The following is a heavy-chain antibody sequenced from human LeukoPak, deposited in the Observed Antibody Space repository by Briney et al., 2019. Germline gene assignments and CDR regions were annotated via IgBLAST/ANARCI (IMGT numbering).Heavy chain of an antibody. J-gene: IGHJ6*03. CDR1: GGSISSYY. CDR2: IYPSGST. Sequence: PSETLSLTCTVSGGSISSYYWSWIRQPAGKGLEWIGRIYPSGSTNYNPSLKSRVTMSVDTSKNQFSLKLSSVTAADTAVYYCARCSTFYYGLGSSYYYYCYMDVWGEGTTVTVS. CDR3: ARCSTFYYGLGSSYYYYCYMDV. V-gene: IGHV4-4*07. D-gene: IGHD3-10*01.